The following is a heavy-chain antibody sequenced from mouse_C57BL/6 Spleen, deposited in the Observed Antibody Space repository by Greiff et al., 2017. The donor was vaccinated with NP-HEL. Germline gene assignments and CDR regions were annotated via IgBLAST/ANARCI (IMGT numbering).Heavy chain of an antibody. CDR1: GYTFTDYY. Sequence: VQLKQSGPVLVKPGASVKMSCKASGYTFTDYYMNWVKQSHGKSLEWIGVINPYNGGTSYNQKFKGKATLTVDKSSSTAYMELNSLTSEDSAVYYCARDGSSYGNYAMDYWGQGTSVTVSS. V-gene: IGHV1-19*01. CDR2: INPYNGGT. D-gene: IGHD1-1*01. CDR3: ARDGSSYGNYAMDY. J-gene: IGHJ4*01.